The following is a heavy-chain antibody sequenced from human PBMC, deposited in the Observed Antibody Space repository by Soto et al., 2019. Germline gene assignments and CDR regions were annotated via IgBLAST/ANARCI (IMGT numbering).Heavy chain of an antibody. CDR3: ARVHVITFGGVIVSEYFQH. Sequence: SETLSLTCTVSGGSISSYYWSWIRQPPGKGLEWIGYIYYSGSTNYNPSLKSRVTISVDTSKNQFSLKLSSVTAADTAVYYCARVHVITFGGVIVSEYFQHWGQGTLVTVSS. CDR2: IYYSGST. J-gene: IGHJ1*01. D-gene: IGHD3-16*02. CDR1: GGSISSYY. V-gene: IGHV4-59*01.